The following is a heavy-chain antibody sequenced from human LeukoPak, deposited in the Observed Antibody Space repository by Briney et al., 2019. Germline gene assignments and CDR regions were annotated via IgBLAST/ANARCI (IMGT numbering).Heavy chain of an antibody. D-gene: IGHD6-19*01. J-gene: IGHJ3*02. V-gene: IGHV3-48*01. CDR3: ARRNWYSSFRDAFDI. CDR2: ISSSSTI. Sequence: GGSLRLSCAASGFTFCSYSMNWVRQASGKGLELVSYISSSSTIYYADSVKGRFTISRDNAKNSLYLQMNSLRAEDTAVYYCARRNWYSSFRDAFDIWGQGTMVTVSS. CDR1: GFTFCSYS.